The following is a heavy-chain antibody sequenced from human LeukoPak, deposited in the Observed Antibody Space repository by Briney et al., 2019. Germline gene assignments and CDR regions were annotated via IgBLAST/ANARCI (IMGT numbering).Heavy chain of an antibody. Sequence: SETLSLTCTVSCGSITSSSYYWGWIHQPPGPGLEWIGTISYSGCTYYNPPLKSRVTIPVDPSKNQFSLKLSSLTAADTAVYYCPRAKGSGLGKGWFDLWGQGTLVTVSS. CDR3: PRAKGSGLGKGWFDL. D-gene: IGHD3-22*01. V-gene: IGHV4-39*01. CDR2: ISYSGCT. CDR1: CGSITSSSYY. J-gene: IGHJ5*02.